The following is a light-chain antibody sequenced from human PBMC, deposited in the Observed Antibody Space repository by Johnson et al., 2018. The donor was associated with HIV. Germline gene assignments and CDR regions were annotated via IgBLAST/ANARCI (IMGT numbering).Light chain of an antibody. CDR2: DNN. Sequence: LTQPPSMSAAPGQKVTISCSGSSSNIGNNYVSWYQQLPGTAPKLLIYDNNKRPSGTPDRFSGSKSGTSATLGITGLQTGDEADYYCGTWDSSLRKCFFGTRSKVTVL. CDR1: SSNIGNNY. CDR3: GTWDSSLRKCF. V-gene: IGLV1-51*01. J-gene: IGLJ1*01.